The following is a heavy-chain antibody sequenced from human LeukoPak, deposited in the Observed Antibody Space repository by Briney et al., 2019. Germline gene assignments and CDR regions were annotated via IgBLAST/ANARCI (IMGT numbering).Heavy chain of an antibody. CDR2: ISGSGGST. J-gene: IGHJ6*02. CDR3: AKDPGCSSTSCVYYYGMDV. CDR1: GFTFSSYA. D-gene: IGHD2-2*01. Sequence: GGSLRLSCAASGFTFSSYAMSWVRQAPGKGLEWVSAISGSGGSTYYADSVKGRFTISRDNSKNTLYLQMNSLRAEDTAVYYCAKDPGCSSTSCVYYYGMDVRGQGTTVTVSS. V-gene: IGHV3-23*01.